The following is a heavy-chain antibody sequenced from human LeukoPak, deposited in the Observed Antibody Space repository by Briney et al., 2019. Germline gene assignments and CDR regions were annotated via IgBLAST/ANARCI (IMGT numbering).Heavy chain of an antibody. Sequence: GGSLRLSCAASGFTVSSNYMSWVRQAPGKGLEWVSVIYSGGSTYYADSVKGRFTISRDNSKNTLYLQMNSLRAEDTAVYYCARWSWSYYMDVWGKGTTVTVSS. CDR2: IYSGGST. CDR1: GFTVSSNY. D-gene: IGHD6-13*01. J-gene: IGHJ6*03. CDR3: ARWSWSYYMDV. V-gene: IGHV3-53*01.